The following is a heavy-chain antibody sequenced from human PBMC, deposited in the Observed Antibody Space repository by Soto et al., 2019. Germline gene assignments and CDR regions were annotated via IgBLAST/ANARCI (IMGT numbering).Heavy chain of an antibody. V-gene: IGHV3-23*01. J-gene: IGHJ4*02. CDR3: LVVPAALGY. Sequence: GGSLRLSCAASGFTFSSYAMSWVRQAPGKGLEWVSGINGSGGSTYYADSVKGRFTISRDNSKNTLYLQMNSLRAEDTAVYYCLVVPAALGYWGQGTLVTVSS. D-gene: IGHD2-2*01. CDR2: INGSGGST. CDR1: GFTFSSYA.